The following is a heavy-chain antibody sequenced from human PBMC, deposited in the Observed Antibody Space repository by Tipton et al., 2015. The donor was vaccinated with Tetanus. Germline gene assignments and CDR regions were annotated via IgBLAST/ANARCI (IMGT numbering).Heavy chain of an antibody. Sequence: TLSLTCTVSGGSISSYYWSWIRQPAGKGLEWIGHIYTSGSANYNPSLKSRATMSVDTSKNQFSLKLSSVTAADTAVYYCASHYGSGSDDAFDIWGQGTMVTVSS. V-gene: IGHV4-4*07. J-gene: IGHJ3*02. CDR2: IYTSGSA. CDR3: ASHYGSGSDDAFDI. D-gene: IGHD3-10*01. CDR1: GGSISSYY.